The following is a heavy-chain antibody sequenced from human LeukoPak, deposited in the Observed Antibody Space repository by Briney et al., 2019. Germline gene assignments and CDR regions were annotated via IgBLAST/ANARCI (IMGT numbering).Heavy chain of an antibody. D-gene: IGHD2-21*02. J-gene: IGHJ4*02. V-gene: IGHV3-73*01. CDR1: GFTFSGSA. CDR2: IRSKANSYAT. CDR3: TSCGGDCYSGFDY. Sequence: TGRSLRLSCAASGFTFSGSAMHWVRQASGKGLEWVGRIRSKANSYATSYAASVKGRFTISRDDSKNTAYLQMNSLKTEDTAVYYCTSCGGDCYSGFDYWGQGTLVTVSS.